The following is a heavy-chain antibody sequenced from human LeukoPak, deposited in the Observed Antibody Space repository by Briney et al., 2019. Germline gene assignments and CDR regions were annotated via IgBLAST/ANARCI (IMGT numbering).Heavy chain of an antibody. V-gene: IGHV1-69*06. Sequence: GASVKVSCKASGGTFSSYAINWVRQAPGQGLEWMGGIIPIFGTANYAQKFQGRVTITADKSTSTAYMELSSLRSEDTAVYYCARGTDYGYYYYYMDVWGKGTTVTVSS. CDR2: IIPIFGTA. D-gene: IGHD4-17*01. CDR1: GGTFSSYA. CDR3: ARGTDYGYYYYYMDV. J-gene: IGHJ6*03.